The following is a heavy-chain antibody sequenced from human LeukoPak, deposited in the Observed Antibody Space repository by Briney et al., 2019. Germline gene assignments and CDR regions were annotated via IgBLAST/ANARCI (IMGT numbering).Heavy chain of an antibody. CDR2: ISYDGSNK. Sequence: GGSLRLSCAASGFTFSSYAMHWVRQAPGKGLECVAVISYDGSNKYYADSVKGRFTISRDNSKNTLYLQMNSLRAEDTAVYYCARQYCSSTSCYKRTYYYYGMDVWGQGTTVTVSS. CDR1: GFTFSSYA. CDR3: ARQYCSSTSCYKRTYYYYGMDV. J-gene: IGHJ6*02. V-gene: IGHV3-30-3*01. D-gene: IGHD2-2*01.